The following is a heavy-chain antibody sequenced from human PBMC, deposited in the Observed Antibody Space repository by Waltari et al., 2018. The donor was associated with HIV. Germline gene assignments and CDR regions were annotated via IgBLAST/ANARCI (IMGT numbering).Heavy chain of an antibody. CDR1: GGSFSGYY. J-gene: IGHJ4*02. CDR3: ARRMGRYCSSTSCHGYFDY. CDR2: INHSGST. Sequence: QVQLQQWGAGLLKPSETLSLTCAVYGGSFSGYYWSWIRPPPGKGREWIGEINHSGSTNSNPSLKKRVTISVDTSKNQFSLKLSSVTAADTAVYYCARRMGRYCSSTSCHGYFDYWGQGTLVTVSS. D-gene: IGHD2-2*01. V-gene: IGHV4-34*01.